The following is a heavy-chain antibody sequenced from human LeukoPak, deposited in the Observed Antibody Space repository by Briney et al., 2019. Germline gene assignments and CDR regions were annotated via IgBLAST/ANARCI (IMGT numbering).Heavy chain of an antibody. D-gene: IGHD6-13*01. CDR1: GFTFSSYS. J-gene: IGHJ5*02. CDR3: ARDPTRIAAAENWFDP. V-gene: IGHV3-21*01. CDR2: ISSSSSYI. Sequence: PGGPLRLSCAASGFTFSSYSMNWVRQAPGKGLEWVSSISSSSSYIYYADSVKGRFTISRDNAKNSLYLQMNSLRAEDTAVYYCARDPTRIAAAENWFDPWGQGTLVTVSS.